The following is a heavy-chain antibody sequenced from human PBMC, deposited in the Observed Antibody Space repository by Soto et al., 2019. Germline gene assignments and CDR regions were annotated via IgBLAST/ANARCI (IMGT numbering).Heavy chain of an antibody. CDR3: ARDLAY. J-gene: IGHJ4*02. CDR1: GFTFSSYA. Sequence: QVQLVESGGGVVQPGRSLRLSCAASGFTFSSYAMHWVRQAPGKGLEWVAVISYDGSNKYYADSVKGRFTISRDNSKNTLDLQIDSLRAEDTAVYYCARDLAYLGQGTLVTVSS. V-gene: IGHV3-30-3*01. CDR2: ISYDGSNK.